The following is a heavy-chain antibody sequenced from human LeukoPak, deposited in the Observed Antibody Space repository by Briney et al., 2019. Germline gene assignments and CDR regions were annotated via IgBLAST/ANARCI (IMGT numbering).Heavy chain of an antibody. Sequence: SETLSLTCAVYGGSFSGYYWSWTRQPPGKGLEWIGYIYYSGSTNYNPSLKSRVTISVDTSKNQFSLKLSSVTAADTAVYYCAKYYGDYAYFQDWGQGTLVTVSS. D-gene: IGHD4-17*01. J-gene: IGHJ1*01. CDR2: IYYSGST. V-gene: IGHV4-59*08. CDR3: AKYYGDYAYFQD. CDR1: GGSFSGYY.